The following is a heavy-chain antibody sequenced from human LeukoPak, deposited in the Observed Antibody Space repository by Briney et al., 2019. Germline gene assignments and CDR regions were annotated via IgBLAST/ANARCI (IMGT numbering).Heavy chain of an antibody. J-gene: IGHJ4*02. Sequence: VASVKVSCKASGYTFTSYGISWVRQAPGQGLELMGWISAYNGNTNYAQKLQGRVTMTTDTSTSTAYMEVRSLRSDDSAVYYCARDRCSGGSCAFDYWGQGSLVTVSS. CDR2: ISAYNGNT. D-gene: IGHD2-15*01. CDR3: ARDRCSGGSCAFDY. CDR1: GYTFTSYG. V-gene: IGHV1-18*01.